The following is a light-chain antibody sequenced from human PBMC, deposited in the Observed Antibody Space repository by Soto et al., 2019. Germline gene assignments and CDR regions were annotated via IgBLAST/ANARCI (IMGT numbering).Light chain of an antibody. Sequence: EIVVTQSPGTLSLSPGERATLSCRASQSISTDHLAWYQQKPGQPPRLLIYGTSSRATGGIADRFSGSGSGTDFTLTISRLEPEDFAVYYCEYYGSSITCAGGNKGDIK. J-gene: IGKJ4*01. V-gene: IGKV3-20*01. CDR3: EYYGSSIT. CDR2: GTS. CDR1: QSISTDH.